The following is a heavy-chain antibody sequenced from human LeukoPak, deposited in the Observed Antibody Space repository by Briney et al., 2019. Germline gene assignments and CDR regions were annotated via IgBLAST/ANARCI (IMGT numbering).Heavy chain of an antibody. CDR1: VLTFNSYW. J-gene: IGHJ6*02. Sequence: GGSLRLSCAASVLTFNSYWMNWVRQAPGKGLEWVANIKEDGSEKYYVDSVKGRFTISRDNAKNSLYLQMNSLRAEDTAVYYCARGVDVWGQGTTVTVS. CDR2: IKEDGSEK. V-gene: IGHV3-7*04. CDR3: ARGVDV.